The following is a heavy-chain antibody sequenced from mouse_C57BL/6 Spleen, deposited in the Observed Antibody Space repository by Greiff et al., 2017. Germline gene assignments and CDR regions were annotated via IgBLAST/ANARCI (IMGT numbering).Heavy chain of an antibody. D-gene: IGHD4-1*01. V-gene: IGHV1-59*01. CDR1: GYTFTSYW. CDR3: AKTELGRDWYFDV. Sequence: QVQLQQSGAELVRPGTSVKLSCKASGYTFTSYWMHWVKQRPGQGLEWIGVIDPSDSYTNYNQKFKGKATLTVDTSSSTAYMQLSSLTSEDSAVYCCAKTELGRDWYFDVWGTGTTVTVSS. CDR2: IDPSDSYT. J-gene: IGHJ1*03.